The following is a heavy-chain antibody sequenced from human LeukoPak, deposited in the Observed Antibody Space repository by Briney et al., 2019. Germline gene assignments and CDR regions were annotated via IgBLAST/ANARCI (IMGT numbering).Heavy chain of an antibody. D-gene: IGHD3-22*01. Sequence: GRSLRLSCAASGFTFSSYGMHWVRQAPGKGLEWVAVISYDRSNKYYADSVKGRFTISRDNSKNTLYLQMNSLRAEDTAVYYCAREELFFYYYDSSGLYGMDVWGQGTTVTVSS. V-gene: IGHV3-30*03. CDR2: ISYDRSNK. CDR3: AREELFFYYYDSSGLYGMDV. J-gene: IGHJ6*02. CDR1: GFTFSSYG.